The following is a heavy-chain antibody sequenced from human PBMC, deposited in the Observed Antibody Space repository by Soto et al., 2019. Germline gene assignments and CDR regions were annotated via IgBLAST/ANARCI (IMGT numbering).Heavy chain of an antibody. Sequence: GASVKVSCKASGYTFTGYYMHWVRQAPGQGLEWMGWINPNSGGPISAQKFQGRVTMTRDTSISTAYLELSRLRSDDTAVYYCARGGTTSLDYWGQGTQVTVSS. CDR2: INPNSGGP. CDR3: ARGGTTSLDY. CDR1: GYTFTGYY. V-gene: IGHV1-2*02. J-gene: IGHJ4*02. D-gene: IGHD1-1*01.